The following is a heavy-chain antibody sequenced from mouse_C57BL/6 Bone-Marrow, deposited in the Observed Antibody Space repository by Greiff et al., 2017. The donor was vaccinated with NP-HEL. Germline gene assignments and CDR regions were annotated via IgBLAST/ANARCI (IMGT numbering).Heavy chain of an antibody. CDR3: AKNIYYGYDGFAY. CDR2: IWRGGST. CDR1: GFSLTSYG. Sequence: QVQLQQSGPGLVQPSQSLSITCTVSGFSLTSYGVHWVRQSPGKGLAWLGVIWRGGSTDYNAAFMSRLSITKDNSKSQVFFKMNSLQADDTAIYYCAKNIYYGYDGFAYWGQGTLVTVSA. J-gene: IGHJ3*01. V-gene: IGHV2-5*01. D-gene: IGHD2-2*01.